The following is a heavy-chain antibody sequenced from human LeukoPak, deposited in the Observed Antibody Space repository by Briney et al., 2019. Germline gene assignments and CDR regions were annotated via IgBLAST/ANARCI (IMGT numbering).Heavy chain of an antibody. CDR2: IIPVLGVS. J-gene: IGHJ4*02. V-gene: IGHV1-69*04. Sequence: SVKVSCKASGGTFSNFVITWVRRAPGQGLEWMGRIIPVLGVSNFAQKLQGRVTMTTDTSTSTAYMELRSLRSDDTAVYYCTRALGQWLLQGIFFDYWGQGTLVTVSS. CDR3: TRALGQWLLQGIFFDY. CDR1: GGTFSNFV. D-gene: IGHD5-12*01.